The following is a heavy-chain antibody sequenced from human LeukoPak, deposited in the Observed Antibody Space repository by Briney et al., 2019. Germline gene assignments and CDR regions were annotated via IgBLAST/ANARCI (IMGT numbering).Heavy chain of an antibody. D-gene: IGHD3-10*01. CDR2: IYYSGST. J-gene: IGHJ6*04. CDR3: ARDRSVSGYYYGMDV. CDR1: GGSISSGDYY. V-gene: IGHV4-30-4*01. Sequence: PSQTLSLTCTVSGGSISSGDYYWSWIRQPPGKGLEWIGYIYYSGSTYYNPSLKSRVTISVDTSKNQFSLKLSSVTAADTAVYYCARDRSVSGYYYGMDVWGKGTMVTVSS.